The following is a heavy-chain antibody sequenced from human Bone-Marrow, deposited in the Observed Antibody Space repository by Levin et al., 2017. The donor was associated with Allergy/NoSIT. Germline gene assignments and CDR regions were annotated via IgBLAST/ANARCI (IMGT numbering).Heavy chain of an antibody. J-gene: IGHJ6*02. CDR3: ARENCGGDCYPAPSYYYFGLDV. V-gene: IGHV3-30-3*01. D-gene: IGHD2-21*02. CDR1: GFIFSSYA. CDR2: ISYDGGNK. Sequence: GESLKISCAASGFIFSSYAMNWVRQAPGKGMEWVAAISYDGGNKYYADFVKGRFTISRDNSKNTLYLQMHSPRGEDTAVYYCARENCGGDCYPAPSYYYFGLDVWGLGTTVSVSS.